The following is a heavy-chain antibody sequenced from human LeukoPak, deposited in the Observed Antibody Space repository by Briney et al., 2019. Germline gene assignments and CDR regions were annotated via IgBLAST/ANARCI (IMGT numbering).Heavy chain of an antibody. CDR3: ARPISIYDSSGYYPLDY. J-gene: IGHJ4*02. D-gene: IGHD3-22*01. Sequence: ASVKVSCKASGYTFTSYDINWVRQAPGQGLEWMGWMNPNSGNTGYAQKFQDRVTMTRNTYIRTAYMELSRLRSEDTAVYYCARPISIYDSSGYYPLDYWGQGTLVTVSS. CDR2: MNPNSGNT. V-gene: IGHV1-8*01. CDR1: GYTFTSYD.